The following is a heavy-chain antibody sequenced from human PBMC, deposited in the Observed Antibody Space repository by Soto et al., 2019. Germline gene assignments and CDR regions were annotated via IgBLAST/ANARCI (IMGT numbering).Heavy chain of an antibody. J-gene: IGHJ4*02. CDR2: IRQDGGAQ. CDR3: VRGGHGSGSYLGSY. V-gene: IGHV3-7*03. Sequence: EVQLVESGGGLAQPGGSLRLSCVASGFTFTTYWMSWVRRAPGKGLEWVANIRQDGGAQYYVDSVKGRFTISRDNAKNSVYLQMDSLRAEDTAVYYCVRGGHGSGSYLGSYWGQGMLVTVSS. CDR1: GFTFTTYW. D-gene: IGHD3-10*01.